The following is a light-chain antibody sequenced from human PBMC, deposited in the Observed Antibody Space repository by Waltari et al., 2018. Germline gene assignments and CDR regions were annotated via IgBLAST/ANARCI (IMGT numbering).Light chain of an antibody. J-gene: IGLJ3*02. CDR3: QSYDTTLSVV. CDR1: GSNIGAGYD. V-gene: IGLV1-40*01. CDR2: GSR. Sequence: QSVLTQPPSVSGAPGQRVTISCTGSGSNIGAGYDVHWYQQVPRAAPKLLSSGSRGRPLGFPDRFVGSTSGTSASLAITGLQAEDEAVYYCQSYDTTLSVVFGGGTKLTVL.